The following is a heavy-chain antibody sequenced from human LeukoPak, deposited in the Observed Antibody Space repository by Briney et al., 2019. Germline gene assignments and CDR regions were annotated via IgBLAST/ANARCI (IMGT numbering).Heavy chain of an antibody. V-gene: IGHV1-69*06. CDR1: GGTFSSYA. Sequence: GASVKVSCEASGGTFSSYAISWVRQAPGQGLEWMGGIIPIFGTANYAQKFQGRVTITADKSTSTAYMELSSLRSEDTAVYYCARDACDYYGSGSYCAWGQGTLVTVSS. D-gene: IGHD3-10*01. J-gene: IGHJ5*02. CDR2: IIPIFGTA. CDR3: ARDACDYYGSGSYCA.